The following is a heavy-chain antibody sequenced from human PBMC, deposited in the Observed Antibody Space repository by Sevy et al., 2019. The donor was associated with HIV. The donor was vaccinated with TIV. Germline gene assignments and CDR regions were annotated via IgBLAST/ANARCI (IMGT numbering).Heavy chain of an antibody. D-gene: IGHD1-26*01. CDR1: GFTFSSYG. Sequence: GGSLRLSCAASGFTFSSYGMHWVRQAPGKGLEWVAVIWYDGSNKYYADSVKGRFTISGDNSKNTLYLQMNSLRAEDTAVYYCARDRFRAGATTGWFDPWGQGTLVTVSS. J-gene: IGHJ5*02. CDR3: ARDRFRAGATTGWFDP. CDR2: IWYDGSNK. V-gene: IGHV3-33*01.